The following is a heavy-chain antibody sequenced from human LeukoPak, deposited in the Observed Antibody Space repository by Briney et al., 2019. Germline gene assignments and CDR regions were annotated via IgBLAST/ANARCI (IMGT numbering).Heavy chain of an antibody. CDR2: ISYDGRNK. CDR1: GFTFSTYG. J-gene: IGHJ4*02. Sequence: GGSLRLSCAASGFTFSTYGMHWVRQAPGKGLEWVAVISYDGRNKHYADSVKGRFTVSRDNAKNTLYLQMNSLRAEDTAVYYCARELASGDWGQGTLVTVSS. V-gene: IGHV3-30*03. D-gene: IGHD6-13*01. CDR3: ARELASGD.